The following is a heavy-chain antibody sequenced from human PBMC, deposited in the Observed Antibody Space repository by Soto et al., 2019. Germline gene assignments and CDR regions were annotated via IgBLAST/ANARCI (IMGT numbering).Heavy chain of an antibody. CDR1: GFTFSEHN. CDR3: SRMEGG. CDR2: SRNEAKSYST. J-gene: IGHJ4*02. V-gene: IGHV3-72*01. D-gene: IGHD1-26*01. Sequence: EEQLVESGGGLVQPGGSLTLSCAASGFTFSEHNMEWVRQAPGKGLEWVARSRNEAKSYSTDYAASVKGRFTVSRDLSMNSLYLQMNNLKTEDTAVYYCSRMEGGWGQGTLVTVSS.